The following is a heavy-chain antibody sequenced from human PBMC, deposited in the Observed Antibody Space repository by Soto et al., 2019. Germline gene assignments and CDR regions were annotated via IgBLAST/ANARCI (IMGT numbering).Heavy chain of an antibody. D-gene: IGHD3-10*01. V-gene: IGHV4-34*01. CDR3: ARGGNYYYGMDV. CDR1: GGSFSGYY. CDR2: INHSGST. J-gene: IGHJ6*02. Sequence: SETLSLTCAVYGGSFSGYYWSWIRQPPGKGLEWIGEINHSGSTNYNPSLKSRVTISVDTSKNQFSLKLSSVTAADTAVYYCARGGNYYYGMDVWGQGTTVTVSS.